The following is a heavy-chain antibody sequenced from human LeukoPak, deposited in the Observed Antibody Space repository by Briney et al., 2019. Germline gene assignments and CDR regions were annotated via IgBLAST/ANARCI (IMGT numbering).Heavy chain of an antibody. Sequence: GGSLRLSCTASGFTFDDYAMHWVRQAPGKGLEWVSGISWNSGSIGYVDSVKGRFTISRDNSENTLYLQMNGLTAEDTAMYYCARDSYQDYYGRFDPWGQGTLVIVSS. D-gene: IGHD3-10*01. CDR1: GFTFDDYA. CDR2: ISWNSGSI. J-gene: IGHJ5*02. V-gene: IGHV3-9*01. CDR3: ARDSYQDYYGRFDP.